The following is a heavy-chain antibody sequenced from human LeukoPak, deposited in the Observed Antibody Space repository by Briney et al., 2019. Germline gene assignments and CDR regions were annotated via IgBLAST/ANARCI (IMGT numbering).Heavy chain of an antibody. CDR2: IIPILGIA. J-gene: IGHJ5*02. CDR1: GGTFSSYA. V-gene: IGHV1-69*04. CDR3: ARSRLEENWFDP. Sequence: GASVKVSCKASGGTFSSYAISWVRQAPGQGLEWMGRIIPILGIANYAQKFQGRVTITADKSTSTAYMELSSLRSEDTAVYCCARSRLEENWFDPWGQGTLVTVSS.